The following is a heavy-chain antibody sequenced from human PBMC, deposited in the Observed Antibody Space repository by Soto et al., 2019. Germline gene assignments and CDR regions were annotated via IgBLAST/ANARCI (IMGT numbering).Heavy chain of an antibody. CDR2: IYSGGST. V-gene: IGHV3-53*02. CDR1: GFTVSSNY. D-gene: IGHD3-10*01. Sequence: EVQLVETGGGLIQPGGSLRLSCAASGFTVSSNYMSWVRQAPGKGLEWVSVIYSGGSTYYADSVKGRFTISRDNSKNTLYLQMNSLRAEDTAVYYCARVGTSLAWFGALLWGQGTTVTVSS. CDR3: ARVGTSLAWFGALL. J-gene: IGHJ6*02.